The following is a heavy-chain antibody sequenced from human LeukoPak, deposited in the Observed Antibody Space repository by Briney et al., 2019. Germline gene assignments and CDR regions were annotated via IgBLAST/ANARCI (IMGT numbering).Heavy chain of an antibody. Sequence: SVKVSCKACGGTFSSYAISWVRQAPGQGLEWMGGIIPIFGTANYAQKFQGRVTITADESTSTAYMELSSLRSEDTAVYYCARGSRPHYDFWSGPPDAFDIWGQGTMVTVSS. V-gene: IGHV1-69*01. CDR3: ARGSRPHYDFWSGPPDAFDI. J-gene: IGHJ3*02. CDR2: IIPIFGTA. D-gene: IGHD3-3*01. CDR1: GGTFSSYA.